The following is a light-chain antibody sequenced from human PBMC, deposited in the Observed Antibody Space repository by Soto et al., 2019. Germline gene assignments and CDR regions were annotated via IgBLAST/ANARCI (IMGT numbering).Light chain of an antibody. CDR1: QYVSSF. J-gene: IGKJ1*01. Sequence: EIVMTQSPATLSVSPVEGATLSCRASQYVSSFLAWYQQKAGQAPRLLIYDASHRATGIPARFSGSGSGTDFTLTINSLEPEDFALYYCQQRYNWPPKFGQGTKVDIK. CDR2: DAS. V-gene: IGKV3-11*01. CDR3: QQRYNWPPK.